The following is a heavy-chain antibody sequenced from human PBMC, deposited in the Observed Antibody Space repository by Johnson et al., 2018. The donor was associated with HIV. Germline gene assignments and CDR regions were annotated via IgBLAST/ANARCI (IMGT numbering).Heavy chain of an antibody. J-gene: IGHJ3*01. Sequence: VQLVESGGGLVQPGGSLRLSCAASGFTFSSFWMTWVRQAPGKGLEWVANIHVDGSQLYYLDSVQGRFTISRDNVNNSVFLLLNNMRVEDTAVYFCARAHLIFPKNAFDFWGQGTMVTVSS. CDR1: GFTFSSFW. V-gene: IGHV3-7*01. D-gene: IGHD3-3*02. CDR3: ARAHLIFPKNAFDF. CDR2: IHVDGSQL.